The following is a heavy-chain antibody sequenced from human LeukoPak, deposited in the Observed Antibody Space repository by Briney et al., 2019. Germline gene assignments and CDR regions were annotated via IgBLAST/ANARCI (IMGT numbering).Heavy chain of an antibody. CDR3: ARGPRGFGP. J-gene: IGHJ5*02. CDR2: IYAGDTT. V-gene: IGHV3-53*01. Sequence: PGGSLRLSCAASGFTVSSNDMSWVRQAPGKGLEWVSVIYAGDTTSYADSVKGRFTISRDNSKNTLYLQMNSLRAENTAVYYCARGPRGFGPWVQGALLTDSS. CDR1: GFTVSSND.